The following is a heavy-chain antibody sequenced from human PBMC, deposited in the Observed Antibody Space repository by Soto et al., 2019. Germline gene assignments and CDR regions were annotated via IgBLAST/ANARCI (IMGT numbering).Heavy chain of an antibody. CDR1: GGSIASGDSY. V-gene: IGHV4-30-4*08. D-gene: IGHD3-16*01. CDR2: IYYSRST. CDR3: ARGGAASYSYCYGTDV. Sequence: PSETLSLTCTVSGGSIASGDSYWSWIRQSPGKGLEWNGYIYYSRSTYYNPSLESRFTISVDTSKHQFSLKLNSVTAADTAVYYCARGGAASYSYCYGTDVWGQGTTVTVSS. J-gene: IGHJ6*02.